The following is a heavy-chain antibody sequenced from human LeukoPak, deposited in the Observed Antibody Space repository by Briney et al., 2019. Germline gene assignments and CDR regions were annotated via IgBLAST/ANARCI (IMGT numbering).Heavy chain of an antibody. V-gene: IGHV3-21*01. CDR3: ARDSSGWYGGGTPPDY. D-gene: IGHD6-19*01. J-gene: IGHJ4*02. CDR1: GFTFSSYS. CDR2: ISSSSSYI. Sequence: GGSLRLSCAASGFTFSSYSMNWVRQAPGKGLEWVSSISSSSSYIYYADSVKGRFTISRDNAKNSLCLQMNSLRAEDTAVYYCARDSSGWYGGGTPPDYWGQGTLVTVSS.